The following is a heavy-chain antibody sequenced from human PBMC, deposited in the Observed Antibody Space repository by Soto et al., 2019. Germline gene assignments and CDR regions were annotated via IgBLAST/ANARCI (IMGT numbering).Heavy chain of an antibody. D-gene: IGHD3-22*01. CDR1: GFTFSSYA. V-gene: IGHV3-23*01. CDR3: ATSLSRITMIVVVITPFDY. CDR2: ISGSGGST. J-gene: IGHJ4*02. Sequence: GGSLRLSCAASGFTFSSYAMSWVRQAPGKGLEWVSAISGSGGSTYYADSVKGRFTISRDNSKNTLYLQMNSLRAEGTAVYYCATSLSRITMIVVVITPFDYWGQGTLVTVSS.